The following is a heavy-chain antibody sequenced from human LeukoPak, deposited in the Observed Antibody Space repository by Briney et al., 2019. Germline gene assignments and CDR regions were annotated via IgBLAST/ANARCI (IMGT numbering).Heavy chain of an antibody. CDR2: INPNSGGT. V-gene: IGHV1-2*02. CDR3: ARGSLVNYYDSSGIKLNAFDI. D-gene: IGHD3-22*01. J-gene: IGHJ3*02. CDR1: GYTFTGYY. Sequence: ASVKVSCKASGYTFTGYYIHWVRQAPGQGLEWMGWINPNSGGTNYAQKFQGRVPMTRDTSISTAYMELSRLRSDDTAVYYCARGSLVNYYDSSGIKLNAFDIWGQGTMVTVSS.